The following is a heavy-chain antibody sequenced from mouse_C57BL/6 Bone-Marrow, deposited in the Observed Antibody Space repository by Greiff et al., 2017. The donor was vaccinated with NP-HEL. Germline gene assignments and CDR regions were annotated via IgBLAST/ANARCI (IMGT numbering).Heavy chain of an antibody. CDR3: TRSGGVAGTY. CDR2: IDPETGGT. J-gene: IGHJ3*01. Sequence: VQLQQSGAELVRPGASVTLSCKASGYTFTDYEMHWVKQTPVHGLEWIGAIDPETGGTAYNQKFKGKAILTADKSSSTAYMELRSLTSEDSAVYYCTRSGGVAGTYWGQGTLVTVSA. V-gene: IGHV1-15*01. CDR1: GYTFTDYE. D-gene: IGHD1-1*01.